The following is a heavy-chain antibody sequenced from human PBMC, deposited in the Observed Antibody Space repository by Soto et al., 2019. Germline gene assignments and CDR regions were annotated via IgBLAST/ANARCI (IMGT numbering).Heavy chain of an antibody. CDR3: ATMKGGYQSYDCGMDV. Sequence: QVQLVQSGAEVKKPGSSVKVSCKASGGTFTSYAISWVRQAPGQGLEWVGGIIPIFGTADYAQKFQGRVTITADESTSTAYMELSSLRPEDTAVYYCATMKGGYQSYDCGMDVWGQGTTVTVSS. J-gene: IGHJ6*02. CDR2: IIPIFGTA. V-gene: IGHV1-69*12. D-gene: IGHD3-16*02. CDR1: GGTFTSYA.